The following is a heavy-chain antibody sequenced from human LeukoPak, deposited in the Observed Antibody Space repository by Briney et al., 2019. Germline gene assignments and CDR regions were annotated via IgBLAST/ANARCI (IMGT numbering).Heavy chain of an antibody. CDR3: ARGHYDSCGYYGY. Sequence: PSETLCLTCAVYGGSFSGYYGSCMPEPPGKGLEWSGEINHSGSTNYNPSFKSRVTISVDTSKNQFSLKLSSVTDADTAGYYCARGHYDSCGYYGYWRQGSLVTVSS. J-gene: IGHJ4*02. D-gene: IGHD3-22*01. V-gene: IGHV4-34*01. CDR1: GGSFSGYY. CDR2: INHSGST.